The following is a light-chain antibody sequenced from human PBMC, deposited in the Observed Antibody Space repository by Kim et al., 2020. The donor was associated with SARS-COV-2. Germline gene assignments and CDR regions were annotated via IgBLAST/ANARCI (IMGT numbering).Light chain of an antibody. V-gene: IGKV3-15*01. CDR3: QQHGQWPLT. CDR2: AAS. CDR1: ESVGRF. J-gene: IGKJ4*01. Sequence: GSPGERATLSCRSSESVGRFLAWYQQKPGQAPSLLIYAASTRATGVPDRFSGSGSGTDFTVTISSLQSEDVAVYYCQQHGQWPLTFGGGTKVDIK.